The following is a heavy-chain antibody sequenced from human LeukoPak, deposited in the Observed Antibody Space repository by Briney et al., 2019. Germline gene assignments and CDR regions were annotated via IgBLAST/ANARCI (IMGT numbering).Heavy chain of an antibody. CDR1: GGSISGSSYY. Sequence: PSETLSLTCTVSGGSISGSSYYWGWIRQPPGKGLEWIGSLYYSGSIYYNPSLKSRVTMSADTSKNQFSLNLSSMAAADTALYYCARQYYDSTGYYYFGYWGQGTLVTVSS. J-gene: IGHJ4*02. D-gene: IGHD3-22*01. V-gene: IGHV4-39*01. CDR2: LYYSGSI. CDR3: ARQYYDSTGYYYFGY.